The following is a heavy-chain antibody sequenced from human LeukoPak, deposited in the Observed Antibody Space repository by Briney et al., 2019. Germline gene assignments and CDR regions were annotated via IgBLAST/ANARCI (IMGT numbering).Heavy chain of an antibody. Sequence: GGSLRLSCAAYGFTFSSYAMSWVRQGPGKGLEWVSAISGSGGSTYYADSVKGRFTISRDNSKNTLYLQMNSLRAEDTAVYYCAKDVVRGVMWYFDYWGQGTLVTVSS. V-gene: IGHV3-23*01. CDR3: AKDVVRGVMWYFDY. CDR2: ISGSGGST. D-gene: IGHD3-10*01. CDR1: GFTFSSYA. J-gene: IGHJ4*02.